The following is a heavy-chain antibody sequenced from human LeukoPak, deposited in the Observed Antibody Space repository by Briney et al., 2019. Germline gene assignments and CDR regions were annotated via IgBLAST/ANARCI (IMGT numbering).Heavy chain of an antibody. Sequence: ASVKVSCKASGYTFTSYGISWVRQSPGQGLEGMGWISAYNGNTNYAQKLQGRVTMTTDTSTSTAYMELRSLRSDDTAVYYCARAGWDTAIRTYYYYYYMDVWGKGTTVTVSS. CDR1: GYTFTSYG. J-gene: IGHJ6*03. CDR2: ISAYNGNT. V-gene: IGHV1-18*01. CDR3: ARAGWDTAIRTYYYYYYMDV. D-gene: IGHD5-18*01.